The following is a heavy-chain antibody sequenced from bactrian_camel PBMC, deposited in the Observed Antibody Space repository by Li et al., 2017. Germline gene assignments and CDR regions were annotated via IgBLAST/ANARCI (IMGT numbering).Heavy chain of an antibody. Sequence: HVQLVESGGGSVQAGGSLRLSCAFSGYTYSGHCMGWFRQAPGKGLEWVSNIFSDGKVTYADFAKGRFTISQDNAKNTLYLQMNSLKPDDTAMYYCAAQRGGGPSGGSLNTGLGPGDPGHRLL. J-gene: IGHJ4*01. D-gene: IGHD2*01. CDR2: IFSDGKVT. V-gene: IGHV3S6*01. CDR1: GYTYSGHC.